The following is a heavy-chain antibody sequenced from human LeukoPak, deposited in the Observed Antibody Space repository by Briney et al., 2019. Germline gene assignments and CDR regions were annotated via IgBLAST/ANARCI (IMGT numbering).Heavy chain of an antibody. CDR1: GYTFTSYY. CDR3: ARDASGSLGY. J-gene: IGHJ4*02. Sequence: SVKVSCKASGYTFTSYYMHWVRQAPGQGLEWMGIINPSGCSTSYAQKFQGRVTMSRDTSTSTVYMVLSSLRSEDTAVYYCARDASGSLGYWGQGTLVTVSS. D-gene: IGHD1-26*01. V-gene: IGHV1-46*01. CDR2: INPSGCST.